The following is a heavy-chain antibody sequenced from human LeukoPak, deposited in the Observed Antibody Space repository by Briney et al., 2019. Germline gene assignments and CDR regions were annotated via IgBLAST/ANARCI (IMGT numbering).Heavy chain of an antibody. Sequence: GGSLRLSCAASGFTFSSDWIHWVRQAPGKGLVWVSRINSDGSSTSYADSVKGRFTISRDNAKNTLYLQMNSLRAEDTAVYYCARDKYYGSGSYLYWGQGTLVTVSS. J-gene: IGHJ4*02. D-gene: IGHD3-10*01. CDR3: ARDKYYGSGSYLY. CDR1: GFTFSSDW. CDR2: INSDGSST. V-gene: IGHV3-74*01.